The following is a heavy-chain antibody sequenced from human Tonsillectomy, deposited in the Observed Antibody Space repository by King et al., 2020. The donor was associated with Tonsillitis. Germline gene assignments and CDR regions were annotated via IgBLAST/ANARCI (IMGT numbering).Heavy chain of an antibody. CDR1: GGSISSYY. V-gene: IGHV4-59*01. J-gene: IGHJ6*02. D-gene: IGHD3-10*01. Sequence: VQLQESGPGLVKPSETLSLTCTVSGGSISSYYWSWIRQPPGKGLEWIGYIYYSGSTNYNPSLKSRVTISVDTSKNQFSLKLSSVTAADTAVYYCARGDFGRNYYGMDVWGQGTTVTVSS. CDR3: ARGDFGRNYYGMDV. CDR2: IYYSGST.